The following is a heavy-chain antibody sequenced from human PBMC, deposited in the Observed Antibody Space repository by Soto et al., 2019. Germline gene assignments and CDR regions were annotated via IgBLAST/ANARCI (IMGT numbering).Heavy chain of an antibody. V-gene: IGHV1-8*01. CDR2: MNPNNGNA. D-gene: IGHD5-12*01. Sequence: ASVKVSCKASGFTFITYDFSWVRQAAGQELEWMGWMNPNNGNAGFAQKFRGRINMTRNTSISTAYMELSSLRSEDTAVYYCGRGDGYTIRGFDVWGQGTMVTVSS. CDR1: GFTFITYD. J-gene: IGHJ3*01. CDR3: GRGDGYTIRGFDV.